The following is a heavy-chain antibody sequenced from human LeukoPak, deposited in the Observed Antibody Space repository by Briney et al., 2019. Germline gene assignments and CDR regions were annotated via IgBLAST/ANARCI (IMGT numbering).Heavy chain of an antibody. CDR2: ISGSGSST. CDR1: GFTFSSYA. J-gene: IGHJ4*02. V-gene: IGHV3-23*01. D-gene: IGHD3-10*02. Sequence: PGGSLRLSCAASGFTFSSYAISWVRQAPGKGLEWVSAISGSGSSTYYADSVKGRFTISRDNAKNSLYLQMNSLRAEDTAVYYCARADVSLDYWGQGTLVTVSS. CDR3: ARADVSLDY.